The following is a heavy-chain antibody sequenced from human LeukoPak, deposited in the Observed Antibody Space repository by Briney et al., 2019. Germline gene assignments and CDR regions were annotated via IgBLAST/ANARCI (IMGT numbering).Heavy chain of an antibody. CDR2: ISGDGSMT. D-gene: IGHD3-10*01. J-gene: IGHJ6*02. CDR3: ASLLTPYHGSGGGGMDV. V-gene: IGHV3-74*01. Sequence: PGGSLRLSCTASGFTFSTHWMYWVRQAPGKELVCVSRISGDGSMTSYADSVKGRFTISRDNAEDTLFMQMTSLRVEDTALYFCASLLTPYHGSGGGGMDVWGQGTTVTVSS. CDR1: GFTFSTHW.